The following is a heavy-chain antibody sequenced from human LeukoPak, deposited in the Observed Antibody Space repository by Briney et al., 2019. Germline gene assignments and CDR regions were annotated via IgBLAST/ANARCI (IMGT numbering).Heavy chain of an antibody. Sequence: PGGSLRLSCAASGFTFSNFWMHWVRQAPGKGLVWVSLIKTDGSSTSYADSVKGRFTISRDNAKNTLYLQMNSLRAEDTAVYYCVRGRATNYFDYWGQGILVTVSS. D-gene: IGHD1-26*01. CDR2: IKTDGSST. J-gene: IGHJ4*02. V-gene: IGHV3-74*01. CDR3: VRGRATNYFDY. CDR1: GFTFSNFW.